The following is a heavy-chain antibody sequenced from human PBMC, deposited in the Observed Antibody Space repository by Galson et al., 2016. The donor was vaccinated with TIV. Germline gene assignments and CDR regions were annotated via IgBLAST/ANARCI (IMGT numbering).Heavy chain of an antibody. CDR2: IYYSGRT. V-gene: IGHV4-31*03. J-gene: IGHJ4*02. Sequence: TLSLTCTVSGGSISSDDYYWSWIRHHPGKGLEWIGSIYYSGRTYYNVSLKSRLTISVDTSKNQFSLRLSSVTAADTAVYSCAREVADYFDSSGFEYYFDYWGQGTLVTVSS. D-gene: IGHD3-22*01. CDR3: AREVADYFDSSGFEYYFDY. CDR1: GGSISSDDYY.